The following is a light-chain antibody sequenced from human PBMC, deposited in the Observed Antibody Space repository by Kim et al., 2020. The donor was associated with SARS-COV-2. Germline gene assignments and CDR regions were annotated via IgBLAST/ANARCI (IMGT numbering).Light chain of an antibody. J-gene: IGLJ3*02. Sequence: APGKTARITCGGNNIGSKSVPWYQQKPGQAPVLVINYDSDRPSGIPERFSGSNSGNTATLTISRVEAGDEADYYCQVWDSSSDHWVFGGGTQLTVL. CDR3: QVWDSSSDHWV. V-gene: IGLV3-21*04. CDR1: NIGSKS. CDR2: YDS.